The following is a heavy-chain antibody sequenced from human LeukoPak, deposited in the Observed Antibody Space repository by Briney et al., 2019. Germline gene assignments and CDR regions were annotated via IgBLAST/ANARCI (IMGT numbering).Heavy chain of an antibody. Sequence: SHTLSLTCAISGDSVSSNSAAWNWIRQSPSRGLEWLGRTYYRSKWHNDYAVSVKSRITIKPDTSKNQYSLQLNSVTPEDTAVYYCARIVGGQVDCWGQGTLVTVSP. CDR1: GDSVSSNSAA. D-gene: IGHD3-22*01. J-gene: IGHJ4*02. CDR2: TYYRSKWHN. V-gene: IGHV6-1*01. CDR3: ARIVGGQVDC.